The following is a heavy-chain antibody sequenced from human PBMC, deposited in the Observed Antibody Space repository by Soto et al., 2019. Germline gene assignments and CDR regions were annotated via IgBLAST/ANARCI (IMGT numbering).Heavy chain of an antibody. CDR2: IKQDGSEK. Sequence: EVQLVESGGGLVQPGGSLRLSCAASGFTFSSYWMSWVRQAPGKGLEWVANIKQDGSEKYYADSVKGRFTISRDNSKNTLYLQMNSLRAEDTAVYYCARNRGYSGYDPFDYWGQGTLVTVSS. CDR3: ARNRGYSGYDPFDY. J-gene: IGHJ4*02. CDR1: GFTFSSYW. D-gene: IGHD5-12*01. V-gene: IGHV3-7*01.